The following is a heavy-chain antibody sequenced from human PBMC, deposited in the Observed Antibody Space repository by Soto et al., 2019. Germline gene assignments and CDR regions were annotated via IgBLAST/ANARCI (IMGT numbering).Heavy chain of an antibody. J-gene: IGHJ4*02. D-gene: IGHD2-15*01. CDR3: VRRMASPDQ. CDR1: GFTFSDYE. V-gene: IGHV3-48*03. CDR2: ITSGGRSI. Sequence: GGSLRLSCTASGFTFSDYEMNWVRQAPGKGLEWVSYITSGGRSIYYADSVKGRFIISRDNAEDSLYLQMNSLRPEDTAVYYCVRRMASPDQWGRGTLVTVSS.